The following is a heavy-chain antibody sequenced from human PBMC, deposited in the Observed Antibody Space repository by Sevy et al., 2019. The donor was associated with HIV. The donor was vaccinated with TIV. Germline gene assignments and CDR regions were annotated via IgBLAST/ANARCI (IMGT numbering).Heavy chain of an antibody. J-gene: IGHJ1*01. CDR1: GYSFNMYG. V-gene: IGHV1-18*01. CDR3: ARHRPQGVVIIPGSGKHYGADF. CDR2: ISAYTGDT. Sequence: ASVKVSCKTSGYSFNMYGISWVRQAPGQGLEWMGWISAYTGDTDYRQMFRGRVTMTTDASTNTAYMELRRLTSDDTAVYYCARHRPQGVVIIPGSGKHYGADFWGQGTMVTVSS. D-gene: IGHD3-3*01.